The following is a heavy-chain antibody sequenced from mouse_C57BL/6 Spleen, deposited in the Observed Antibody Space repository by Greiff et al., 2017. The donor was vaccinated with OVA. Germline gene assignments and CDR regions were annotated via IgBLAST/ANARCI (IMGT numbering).Heavy chain of an antibody. CDR2: IDPENGGT. CDR3: TRSVDGYEAWFAY. V-gene: IGHV1-15*01. J-gene: IGHJ3*01. CDR1: GYTFTDYE. D-gene: IGHD2-3*01. Sequence: VQLQQSGAELVRPGASVTLSCKASGYTFTDYEMHWVKQTPVHGLEWIGAIDPENGGTAYNQKFKGKAILTADKSSSTAYMELRSLTSEDSAVYYCTRSVDGYEAWFAYWGQGTLVTVSA.